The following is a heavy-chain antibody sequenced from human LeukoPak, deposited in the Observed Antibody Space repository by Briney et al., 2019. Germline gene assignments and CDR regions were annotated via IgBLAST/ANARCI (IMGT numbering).Heavy chain of an antibody. V-gene: IGHV6-1*01. J-gene: IGHJ4*02. Sequence: SQTLSLTCDISGDILSSNSAAWNWIRQSPSRGLEWLGRTYYRSKWYNDYAVSVKSRITINADTSKNQFSLQVNSVSPEDTAVYYCARAMRYSSGWTFDYWGQGTLVTVSS. CDR2: TYYRSKWYN. CDR3: ARAMRYSSGWTFDY. D-gene: IGHD6-19*01. CDR1: GDILSSNSAA.